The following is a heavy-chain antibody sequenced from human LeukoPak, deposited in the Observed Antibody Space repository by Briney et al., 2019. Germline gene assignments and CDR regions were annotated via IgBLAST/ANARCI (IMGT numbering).Heavy chain of an antibody. CDR3: AKSGDYYDSSGYHV. J-gene: IGHJ6*02. V-gene: IGHV3-23*01. CDR1: GFTFSSYA. Sequence: PGGSLRLSCAASGFTFSSYAMSWVRQAPGKGLEWVSAISGSGGSTYYADSVKGRFTISRDNSKNTLYLQMNSLRAEDTAVYYCAKSGDYYDSSGYHVWGQGTTVTVSS. CDR2: ISGSGGST. D-gene: IGHD3-22*01.